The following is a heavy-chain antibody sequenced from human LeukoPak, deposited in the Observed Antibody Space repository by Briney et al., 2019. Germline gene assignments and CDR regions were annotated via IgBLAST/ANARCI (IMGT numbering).Heavy chain of an antibody. CDR3: ARLLPPRVTMTYNPYYFDY. J-gene: IGHJ4*02. CDR2: IYTSGST. CDR1: GGSISSYY. D-gene: IGHD3-22*01. Sequence: SETLSLTCTVSGGSISSYYWSWIRQPAGKGLEWIGRIYTSGSTNYNPSLKSRVTMSVDTSKNQFSLKLSSVTAADTAVYYCARLLPPRVTMTYNPYYFDYWGQGTLVTVSS. V-gene: IGHV4-4*07.